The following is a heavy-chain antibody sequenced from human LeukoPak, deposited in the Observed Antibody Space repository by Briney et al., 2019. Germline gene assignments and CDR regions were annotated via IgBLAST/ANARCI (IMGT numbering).Heavy chain of an antibody. J-gene: IGHJ4*02. D-gene: IGHD6-19*01. CDR1: GFTFSSYA. CDR2: ISGSGGST. CDR3: ASDGRGSVAGRLV. Sequence: PGGSLRLSCAASGFTFSSYAMSWVRQAPGKGLEWVSAISGSGGSTYYADSVKGRFTISRDNSKNTLYLQMNNLRAEDTAVYYCASDGRGSVAGRLVWGQGTLVTVSS. V-gene: IGHV3-23*01.